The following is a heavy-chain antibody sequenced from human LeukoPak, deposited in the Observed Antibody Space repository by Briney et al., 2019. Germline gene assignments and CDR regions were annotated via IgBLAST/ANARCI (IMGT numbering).Heavy chain of an antibody. V-gene: IGHV1-2*02. D-gene: IGHD3-9*01. CDR3: AREYILTAYYGDY. CDR1: GYTFTGYY. J-gene: IGHJ4*02. CDR2: INPNSGGT. Sequence: ASVKVSCKASGYTFTGYYMHWVRQAPGQGLEWMGWINPNSGGTNYAQKFQGRVTMTRDTSISTAYMELSRLRSDDTAVYYCAREYILTAYYGDYWGQGTLVTVSS.